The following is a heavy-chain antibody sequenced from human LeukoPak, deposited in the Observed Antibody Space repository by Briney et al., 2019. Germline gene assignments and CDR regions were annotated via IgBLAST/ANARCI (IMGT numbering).Heavy chain of an antibody. J-gene: IGHJ4*02. CDR3: ARDEVSSSWYYYY. CDR2: INPNSGGT. D-gene: IGHD6-13*01. V-gene: IGHV1-2*02. CDR1: GYTFTGYY. Sequence: GASVKVSCKASGYTFTGYYMHWVRQALGQGLEWMGWINPNSGGTNYAQKFQGRVTMTRDTSISTAYMELSRLRSDDTAVYYCARDEVSSSWYYYYWGQGTLVTVSS.